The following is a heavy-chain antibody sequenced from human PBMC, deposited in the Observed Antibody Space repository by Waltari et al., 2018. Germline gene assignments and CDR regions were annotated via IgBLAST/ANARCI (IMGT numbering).Heavy chain of an antibody. Sequence: QVQLQESGPGLVKPSETLSLTCTVSGGSISSYYWRWTRQPPGKGLEWIGYIYYSGSTNYNPSLKSRVTISVDTSKNQFSLKLSSVTAADTAVYYCARGDTVLLWFGAGASYGMDVWGQGTTVTVSS. CDR1: GGSISSYY. J-gene: IGHJ6*02. CDR2: IYYSGST. CDR3: ARGDTVLLWFGAGASYGMDV. V-gene: IGHV4-59*01. D-gene: IGHD3-10*01.